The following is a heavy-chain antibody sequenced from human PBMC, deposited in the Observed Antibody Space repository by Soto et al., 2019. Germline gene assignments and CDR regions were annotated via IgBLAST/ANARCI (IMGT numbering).Heavy chain of an antibody. J-gene: IGHJ4*02. CDR3: ARTQHIVVVTAIPWFDY. CDR2: INHSGST. D-gene: IGHD2-21*02. CDR1: GGSFSGYY. Sequence: QVQLQQWGAGLLKPSETLPLTCAVYGGSFSGYYWSWIRQPPGKGLEWIGEINHSGSTNYNPSLKSRGSISVETSKNQFSLKLSSVTAADTAVYYCARTQHIVVVTAIPWFDYWGQGTLVTVSS. V-gene: IGHV4-34*01.